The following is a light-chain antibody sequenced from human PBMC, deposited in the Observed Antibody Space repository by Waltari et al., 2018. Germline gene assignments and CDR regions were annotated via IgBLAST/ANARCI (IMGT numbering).Light chain of an antibody. CDR3: QQYNSYSGST. Sequence: DIQMTQPPSTLSASVGDRLTITCRASQSISSWLAWYQQKPGKAPKLLIYNASSLESGVPSRFSGSGSGTEFTLTISSLQPDDFATYYCQQYNSYSGSTFGQGTKLEIK. CDR2: NAS. J-gene: IGKJ2*02. CDR1: QSISSW. V-gene: IGKV1-5*03.